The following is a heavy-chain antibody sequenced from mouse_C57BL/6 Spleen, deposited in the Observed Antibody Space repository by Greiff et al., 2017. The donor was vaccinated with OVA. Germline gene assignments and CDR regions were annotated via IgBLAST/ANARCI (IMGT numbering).Heavy chain of an antibody. Sequence: EVQLVESGPGLVKPSQSLSLTCSVTGYSITSGYYWNWIRQFPGNKLEWMGYISYDGSNNYNPSLKNRISITRDTSKNQFFLKLNSVTTEDTATYYCAREELIFDYWGQGTTLTVSS. V-gene: IGHV3-6*01. D-gene: IGHD4-1*01. CDR3: AREELIFDY. CDR2: ISYDGSN. J-gene: IGHJ2*01. CDR1: GYSITSGYY.